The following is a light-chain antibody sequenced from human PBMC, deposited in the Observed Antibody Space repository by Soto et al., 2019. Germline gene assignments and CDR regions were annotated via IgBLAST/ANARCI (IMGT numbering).Light chain of an antibody. CDR3: QAWVSSTVV. V-gene: IGLV3-1*01. CDR1: KLGDKY. Sequence: SYELTQPPSVSVSPGQTARITCSGDKLGDKYASWYQQRPGQSPVLVIFEDTKRPSAIPERVSGSNSGNTATLTISGAQAMDEADYYCQAWVSSTVVFGTGTKLTVL. J-gene: IGLJ1*01. CDR2: EDT.